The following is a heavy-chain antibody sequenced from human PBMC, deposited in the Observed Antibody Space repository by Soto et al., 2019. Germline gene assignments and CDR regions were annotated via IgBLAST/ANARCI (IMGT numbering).Heavy chain of an antibody. V-gene: IGHV1-24*01. D-gene: IGHD3-3*01. CDR3: ATLTIFGASLDY. CDR1: GYTLTELS. J-gene: IGHJ4*02. Sequence: VKVSCKVSGYTLTELSMHWVRQAPGKGLEWMGGFDPEDGETIYAQKFQGRVTMTEDTSTDTAYMELSSLRSEDTAVYYCATLTIFGASLDYWGQGTLVTVSS. CDR2: FDPEDGET.